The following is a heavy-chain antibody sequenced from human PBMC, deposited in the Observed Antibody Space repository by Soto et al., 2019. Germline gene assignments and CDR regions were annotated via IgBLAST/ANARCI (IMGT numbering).Heavy chain of an antibody. CDR2: IRSNTFGGAS. J-gene: IGHJ4*02. CDR3: TKDRDILTGYYSPNSFDY. D-gene: IGHD3-9*01. V-gene: IGHV3-49*03. Sequence: PGGSLRLSCTASGFTFGDYAMSWFRQAPGKGLEWVGFIRSNTFGGASIYAASVKGRFSISRDDSKSIAYPQMNSLKIEDTAVYYCTKDRDILTGYYSPNSFDYWGQGTLVTVS. CDR1: GFTFGDYA.